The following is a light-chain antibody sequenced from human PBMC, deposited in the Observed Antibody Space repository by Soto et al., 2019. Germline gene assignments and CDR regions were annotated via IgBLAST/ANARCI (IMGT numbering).Light chain of an antibody. J-gene: IGKJ3*01. CDR3: QQYYTWPFT. CDR1: QSVSSN. CDR2: GAS. V-gene: IGKV3D-15*01. Sequence: EIVMTQSPATLSVSPGERATLSCRASQSVSSNLAWYQQKPGQAPRLLIYGASTRATGIPARFSGSGSGTEFTLTMSSPQSEDFAVYYCQQYYTWPFTFGPGTKVDI.